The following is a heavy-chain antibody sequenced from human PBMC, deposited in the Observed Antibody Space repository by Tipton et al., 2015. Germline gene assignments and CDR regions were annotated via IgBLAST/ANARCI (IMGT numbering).Heavy chain of an antibody. CDR3: ARDLEHGMDV. CDR2: ISQSGNT. V-gene: IGHV4-4*02. CDR1: GGSISSTNW. J-gene: IGHJ6*02. Sequence: TLSLTCAVSGGSISSTNWWTWVRQPPGKGLEWIGEISQSGNTNYNPSLKSRVTISVDTSKNQFSLTLNSLTAADTAVYYCARDLEHGMDVWGQGTTVTVSS. D-gene: IGHD5-24*01.